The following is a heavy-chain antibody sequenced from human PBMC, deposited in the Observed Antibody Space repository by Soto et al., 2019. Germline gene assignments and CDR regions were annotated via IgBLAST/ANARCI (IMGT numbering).Heavy chain of an antibody. V-gene: IGHV4-34*01. Sequence: SESLRLTCAVYGGSFSGYYWSWIRQPPGKGLEWIGEINHSGSTNYNPSLTSRVTISVDTSQTQFSLKLSSVTAADTAVYYCARFAPYYYYYRMYVWGQGPTVT. CDR2: INHSGST. J-gene: IGHJ6*02. CDR3: ARFAPYYYYYRMYV. CDR1: GGSFSGYY.